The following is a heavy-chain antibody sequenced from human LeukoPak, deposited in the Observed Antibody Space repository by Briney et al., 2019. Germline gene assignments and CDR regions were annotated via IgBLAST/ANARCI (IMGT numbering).Heavy chain of an antibody. V-gene: IGHV1-46*01. CDR3: ARDKGTAAGRPYYYYYYMDV. D-gene: IGHD6-13*01. Sequence: ASVKVSCKASGYTFTSYYMHWVRQAPGQGLEWMGIINPSGGSTSYAQKSQGRVTMTRDTSTSTVYMELSSLRSEDTAVYYCARDKGTAAGRPYYYYYYMDVWGKGTTVTVSS. CDR2: INPSGGST. CDR1: GYTFTSYY. J-gene: IGHJ6*03.